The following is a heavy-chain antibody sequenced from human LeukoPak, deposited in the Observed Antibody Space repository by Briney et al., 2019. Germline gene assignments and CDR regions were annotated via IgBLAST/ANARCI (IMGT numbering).Heavy chain of an antibody. CDR3: ARGKRGYCTNGVCYRWGDY. CDR1: GFTFSRYS. Sequence: GGSLRLSCAASGFTFSRYSMNWVRQAPGKGLEWVSSISISSNYIYYTDSVKGRCTISRDNGKNSLYLQMNSLRAEDTAVYYCARGKRGYCTNGVCYRWGDYWGQGTLVTVSS. V-gene: IGHV3-21*01. D-gene: IGHD2-8*01. J-gene: IGHJ4*02. CDR2: ISISSNYI.